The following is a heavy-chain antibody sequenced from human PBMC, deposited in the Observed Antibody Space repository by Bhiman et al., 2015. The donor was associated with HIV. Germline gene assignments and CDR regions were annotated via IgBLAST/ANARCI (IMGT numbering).Heavy chain of an antibody. CDR3: ARDFRSVGANDAFDI. Sequence: VQLVESGGGVVQPGRSLRLSCAASGFTFSNYWMSWVRQAPGKGLEWAANIKQDGSEKYYVDSVKGRFIISRDNAKNSLYLQMNSLRAEDTAVYYCARDFRSVGANDAFDIWGQGTMVTVSS. CDR2: IKQDGSEK. V-gene: IGHV3-7*01. J-gene: IGHJ3*02. CDR1: GFTFSNYW. D-gene: IGHD1-26*01.